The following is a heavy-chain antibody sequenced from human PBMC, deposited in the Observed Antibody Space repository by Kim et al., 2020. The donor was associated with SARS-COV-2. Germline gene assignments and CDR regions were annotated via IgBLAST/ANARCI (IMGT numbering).Heavy chain of an antibody. V-gene: IGHV3-66*01. CDR3: AREELEQDASPIAYYYYGMDV. Sequence: GGSLRLSCAASGFTVSSNYMSWVRQAPGKGLEWVSVIYSGGSTYYADSVKGRFTISRDNSKNTLYLQMNSLRAEDTAVYYCAREELEQDASPIAYYYYGMDVWGQGTTVTVSS. CDR1: GFTVSSNY. J-gene: IGHJ6*02. CDR2: IYSGGST. D-gene: IGHD1-1*01.